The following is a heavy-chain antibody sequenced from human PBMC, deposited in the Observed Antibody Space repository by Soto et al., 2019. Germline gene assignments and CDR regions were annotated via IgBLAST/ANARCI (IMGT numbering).Heavy chain of an antibody. CDR2: IDPSDSQT. CDR3: ARKIYDSDTGPNFQYYFDS. J-gene: IGHJ4*02. V-gene: IGHV5-10-1*01. D-gene: IGHD3-22*01. CDR1: GYSFAGYW. Sequence: GESLKISCKGSGYSFAGYWITWVRQKPGKGLDWMGRIDPSDSQTYYSPSFRGHVTISVTKSITTVFLQWSSLRASDTAMYYCARKIYDSDTGPNFQYYFDSWAQGTPVTVSS.